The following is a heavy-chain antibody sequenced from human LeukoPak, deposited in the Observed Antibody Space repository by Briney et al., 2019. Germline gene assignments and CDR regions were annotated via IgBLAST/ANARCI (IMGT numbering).Heavy chain of an antibody. D-gene: IGHD6-13*01. Sequence: SETLSLTCTVSGGSISSYYWSWIRQPPGNGLGWIGYFYYGGSTYYNPSFKGRVTISVDTSKNQSSLRLTSVTAADTAFYYCARQSAAGTNNWFDPWGQGTLVTVSS. V-gene: IGHV4-59*08. CDR1: GGSISSYY. CDR2: FYYGGST. J-gene: IGHJ5*02. CDR3: ARQSAAGTNNWFDP.